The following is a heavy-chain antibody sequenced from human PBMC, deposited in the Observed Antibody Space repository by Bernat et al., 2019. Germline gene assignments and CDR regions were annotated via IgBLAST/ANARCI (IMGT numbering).Heavy chain of an antibody. CDR1: GFTFTSSA. V-gene: IGHV1-58*01. Sequence: QMQLVQSGPEVKKPGTSVKVSCKASGFTFTSSAVQWVRQARGQRLEWIGWIVVGSGNTNYAQKFQERVTITRDMSTSTAYMELSSLRSEDTAVYYCAGGSSPYYYYGMDVWGQGTTVTVS. CDR3: AGGSSPYYYYGMDV. D-gene: IGHD1-26*01. J-gene: IGHJ6*02. CDR2: IVVGSGNT.